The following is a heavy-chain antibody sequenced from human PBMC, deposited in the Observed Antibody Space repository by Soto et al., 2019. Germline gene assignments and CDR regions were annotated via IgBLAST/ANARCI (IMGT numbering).Heavy chain of an antibody. CDR3: AKAYYYDSSGYYYFGY. V-gene: IGHV3-30*18. Sequence: QVQLVESGGGVVQPGRSLRLSCAASGFTFSSYGMHWVRQAPGKGLEWVAVISYDGSNKYYADSVKGRFTISRDNSKNKLYLQMNSLRAEDTAVYYCAKAYYYDSSGYYYFGYWGQGTLVTVSS. J-gene: IGHJ4*02. CDR1: GFTFSSYG. CDR2: ISYDGSNK. D-gene: IGHD3-22*01.